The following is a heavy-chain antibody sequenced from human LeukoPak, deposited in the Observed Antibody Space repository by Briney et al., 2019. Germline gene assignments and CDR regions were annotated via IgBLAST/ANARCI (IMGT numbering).Heavy chain of an antibody. Sequence: PSETLSLTCTVSGGSISSHFWSWIRQPPGKGLEWIGNIYNSGTTTYNPSLKSGVTISVDTSKNQLSLQLTPVTAADTAVYYCTKATQWLAFDYWGRGTLVTVSS. D-gene: IGHD6-19*01. CDR1: GGSISSHF. CDR2: IYNSGTT. J-gene: IGHJ4*02. CDR3: TKATQWLAFDY. V-gene: IGHV4-59*11.